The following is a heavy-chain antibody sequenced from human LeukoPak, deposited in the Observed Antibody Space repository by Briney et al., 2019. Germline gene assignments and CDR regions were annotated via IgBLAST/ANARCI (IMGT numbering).Heavy chain of an antibody. CDR3: AKDRSIGTYYTFDH. D-gene: IGHD1-26*01. V-gene: IGHV3-23*01. CDR2: ISASAAMT. J-gene: IGHJ4*02. CDR1: GFTFNNYV. Sequence: GGSLRLSCAASGFTFNNYVMTWVRQAPGRGLEWVSSISASAAMTYYADSVRGRFTVSRDNSNNTLYLQMSSLTAADTAVYYCAKDRSIGTYYTFDHWGQGTLVTVSS.